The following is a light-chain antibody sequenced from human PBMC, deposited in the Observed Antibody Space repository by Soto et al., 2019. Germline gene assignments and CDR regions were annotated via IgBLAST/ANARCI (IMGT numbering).Light chain of an antibody. Sequence: QSALTQPASVSGSPGQSITISCTGSSSDVGGYDWVSWYQHVPGEAPKLAISEVSDRPSGVSSRFSGSKSGNTASLTISGLQPEDEGFYYCASYATSTAVLFGGGTKLTVL. J-gene: IGLJ2*01. V-gene: IGLV2-14*01. CDR3: ASYATSTAVL. CDR2: EVS. CDR1: SSDVGGYDW.